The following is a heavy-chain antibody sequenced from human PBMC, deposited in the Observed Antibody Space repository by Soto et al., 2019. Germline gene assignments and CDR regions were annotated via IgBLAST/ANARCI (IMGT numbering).Heavy chain of an antibody. Sequence: ASVKVSCKASGYTFTSYDINWVRQATGQGLEWMGWMNPNSGNTGYAQKFQGRVTMTRNTSISTAYMELSSLRSEDTAVYYCARALLAAHHTHYWRHGTLVTVS. CDR3: ARALLAAHHTHY. CDR1: GYTFTSYD. D-gene: IGHD6-6*01. CDR2: MNPNSGNT. V-gene: IGHV1-8*01. J-gene: IGHJ4*01.